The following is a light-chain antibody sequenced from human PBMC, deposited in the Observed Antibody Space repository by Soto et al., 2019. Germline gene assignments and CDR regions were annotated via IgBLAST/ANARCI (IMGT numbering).Light chain of an antibody. CDR3: CSYVTTPEI. CDR1: SSDVDDYRY. J-gene: IGLJ1*01. Sequence: SALAQPRPVSGSPGQLLTISCTGTSSDVDDYRYVSWYQQYPGKAPKLVIYDGTKRPSGVPDRFSGSNSGNTASLTISGLQAEDEADYYCCSYVTTPEIFGTGTKVTVL. CDR2: DGT. V-gene: IGLV2-11*01.